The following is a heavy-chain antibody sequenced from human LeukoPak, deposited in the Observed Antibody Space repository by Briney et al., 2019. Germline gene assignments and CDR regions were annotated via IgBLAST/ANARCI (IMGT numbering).Heavy chain of an antibody. CDR1: GFSLSSYN. D-gene: IGHD3-10*01. J-gene: IGHJ4*01. CDR2: ISTSSYYI. V-gene: IGHV3-21*01. CDR3: ARLSAMLRGPEPIYYFDY. Sequence: GGSLRLSCVASGFSLSSYNMNWVRQAPGKGLEWVSSISTSSYYIYYTDSVRGRFIISRDNTRNSLYLQMNSLRAEDTAIYYCARLSAMLRGPEPIYYFDYWGQGTLVTVSS.